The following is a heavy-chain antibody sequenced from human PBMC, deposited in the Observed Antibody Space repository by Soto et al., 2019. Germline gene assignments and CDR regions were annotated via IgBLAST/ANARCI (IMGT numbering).Heavy chain of an antibody. CDR1: GLSFVGHY. CDR3: AGDPYYYASDY. Sequence: GGSLILSCAASGLSFVGHYMTWIRQAPGKWLEWISYISGSGTTIYYADSVRGRFTVSRDNAKNSLFLQLNSLRAEDTAVYYCAGDPYYYASDYWGQGTLVTVSS. D-gene: IGHD3-10*01. CDR2: ISGSGTTI. V-gene: IGHV3-11*01. J-gene: IGHJ4*02.